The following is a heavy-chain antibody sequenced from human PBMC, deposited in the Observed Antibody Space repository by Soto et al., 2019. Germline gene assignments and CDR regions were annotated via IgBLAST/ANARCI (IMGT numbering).Heavy chain of an antibody. CDR2: INPDSGAT. D-gene: IGHD2-8*02. V-gene: IGHV1-2*02. CDR1: GYSFTGYY. Sequence: HEHLVQSGAEVKRPGASLKVSRKASGYSFTGYYIHWVRQAPGQGLEWMGWINPDSGATNYAQNFQGRVTLTSDTSISIASMDLTSLTSDDTAVYYCARGDYGTGGYPFPYFDYWGQGTLVIVSS. J-gene: IGHJ4*02. CDR3: ARGDYGTGGYPFPYFDY.